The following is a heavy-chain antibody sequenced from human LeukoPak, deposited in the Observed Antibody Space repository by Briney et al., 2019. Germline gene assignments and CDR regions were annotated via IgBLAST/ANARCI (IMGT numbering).Heavy chain of an antibody. CDR2: IWYDGSNK. CDR3: ARDHSSGWYSDYFDY. Sequence: GGSLRLSCAASEFTFSSYGMHWLRQAPGKGLEWVAVIWYDGSNKYYADSVKGRFTISRDNSKNTLYLQMNSLRAEDTAVYYCARDHSSGWYSDYFDYWGQGTLVTVSS. D-gene: IGHD6-19*01. V-gene: IGHV3-33*01. CDR1: EFTFSSYG. J-gene: IGHJ4*02.